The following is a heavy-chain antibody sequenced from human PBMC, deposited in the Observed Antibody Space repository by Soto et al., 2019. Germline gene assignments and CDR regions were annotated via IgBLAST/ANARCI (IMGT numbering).Heavy chain of an antibody. D-gene: IGHD6-19*01. V-gene: IGHV1-46*01. CDR1: GGTFSSYS. J-gene: IGHJ4*02. CDR3: ASGGSGVYYFDY. CDR2: INPSVGST. Sequence: SVKVSCKASGGTFSSYSINWVRQAPGQGLEWMGIINPSVGSTSYAQKFQGRVTMTRDTSTSTAYMELSSLRSEDTAMYYCASGGSGVYYFDYWGQGTLVTVSS.